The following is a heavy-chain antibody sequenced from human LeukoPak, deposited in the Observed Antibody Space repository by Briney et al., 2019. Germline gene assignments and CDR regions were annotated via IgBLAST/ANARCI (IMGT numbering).Heavy chain of an antibody. D-gene: IGHD3-22*01. CDR2: IYYSGRT. CDR1: GDSVSRSDSY. CDR3: ARRRYYDSSGYLE. V-gene: IGHV4-39*01. Sequence: SETLSLTCTIFGDSVSRSDSYWDWIRQPPGKGLEWIGAIYYSGRTYYSPSLKSRVTLSVDMSNNQFSLTLSSVTAADTALYFCARRRYYDSSGYLEWGQGTLVTVSS. J-gene: IGHJ1*01.